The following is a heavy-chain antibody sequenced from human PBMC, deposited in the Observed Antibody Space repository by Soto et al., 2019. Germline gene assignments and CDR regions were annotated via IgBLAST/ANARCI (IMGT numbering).Heavy chain of an antibody. CDR2: IIPILGIA. CDR1: GGTFSSYT. V-gene: IGHV1-69*02. Sequence: QVQLVQSGAEVKKPGSSVKVSCKASGGTFSSYTISWVRQAPGQGLEWMGRIIPILGIANYAQKFQGRVTXXAXKXTSTAYMELSSLRSEDTAVYYCAMPPTYSSGWPFDYWGQGTLVTVSS. CDR3: AMPPTYSSGWPFDY. J-gene: IGHJ4*02. D-gene: IGHD6-19*01.